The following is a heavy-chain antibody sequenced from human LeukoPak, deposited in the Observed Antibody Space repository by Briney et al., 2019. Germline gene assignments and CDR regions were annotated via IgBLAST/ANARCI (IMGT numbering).Heavy chain of an antibody. CDR2: IYHRSA. D-gene: IGHD6-19*01. Sequence: SETLSLTCTVSDDSVSSSRYYWTWIRQPPGKGLEWIGYIYHRSATYNPSLESRVTLSMDTSKNQYPLKMTSVTAADTAVYYCAREGGRQWLVSGALDSWGQGTLVTVSS. CDR1: DDSVSSSRYY. CDR3: AREGGRQWLVSGALDS. J-gene: IGHJ5*01. V-gene: IGHV4-61*01.